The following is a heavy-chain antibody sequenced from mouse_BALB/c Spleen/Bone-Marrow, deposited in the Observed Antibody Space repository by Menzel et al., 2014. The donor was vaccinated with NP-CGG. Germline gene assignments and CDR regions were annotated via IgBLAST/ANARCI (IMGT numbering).Heavy chain of an antibody. Sequence: EVQLVESGGGLVQPGGSLKLSCAASGFTFXSYGMSWVRQTPDKRLELVATINTNGGNTYYPDSVKDRFTISRDNAKNTLYLQMSSLKSEDTAMYYCARGLDYWGQGTTLTVSS. CDR2: INTNGGNT. J-gene: IGHJ2*01. CDR1: GFTFXSYG. CDR3: ARGLDY. V-gene: IGHV5-6-3*01.